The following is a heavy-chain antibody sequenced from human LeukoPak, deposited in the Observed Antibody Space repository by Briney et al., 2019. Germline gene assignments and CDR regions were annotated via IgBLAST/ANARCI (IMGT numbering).Heavy chain of an antibody. V-gene: IGHV3-30*02. CDR2: IWYDARSE. CDR3: AKDPSDYYGMDV. J-gene: IGHJ6*02. D-gene: IGHD3-10*01. CDR1: GLSFSKYS. Sequence: GGSLRLSCAASGLSFSKYSMHWVRQVPGKGLEWVAHIWYDARSESYSDSVKGRFTISRDNSKNTLFLQMNSLRAEDTAVYYCAKDPSDYYGMDVWGQGTTVTVSS.